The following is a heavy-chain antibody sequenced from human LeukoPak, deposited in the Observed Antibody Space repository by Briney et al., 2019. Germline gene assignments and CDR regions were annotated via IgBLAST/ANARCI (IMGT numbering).Heavy chain of an antibody. CDR1: GGSISSGSYY. J-gene: IGHJ4*02. V-gene: IGHV4-61*02. D-gene: IGHD2-8*02. CDR2: IYTSGST. Sequence: PSETLSLTCTVFGGSISSGSYYWSWIRQPAGKGLEWIGRIYTSGSTNYNPSLKSRVTISVDTSKNQFSLKLSSVTAADTAVYYCAREPIDWEAGGVYWGQGTLVTVSS. CDR3: AREPIDWEAGGVY.